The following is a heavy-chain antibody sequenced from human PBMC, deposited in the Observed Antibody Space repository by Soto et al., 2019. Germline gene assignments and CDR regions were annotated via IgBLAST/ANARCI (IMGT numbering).Heavy chain of an antibody. CDR2: ISTYTGNT. CDR3: VRDVSVSSGSFGGY. CDR1: GYNFDSYG. D-gene: IGHD3-10*01. J-gene: IGHJ4*02. V-gene: IGHV1-18*01. Sequence: QVQLVQSGTEVKKPGASVRVSCKASGYNFDSYGLNSVRQAPGQGLEWMGWISTYTGNTDYPQKFQGRVTMTTDTSTNTAFLDLRSLTSDDTAVYYCVRDVSVSSGSFGGYWGQGTLVTVSS.